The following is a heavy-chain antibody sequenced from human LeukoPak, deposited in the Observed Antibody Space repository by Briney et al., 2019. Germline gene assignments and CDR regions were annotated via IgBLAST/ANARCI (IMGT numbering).Heavy chain of an antibody. D-gene: IGHD3-3*01. CDR2: IYYSGST. Sequence: SQTLSLTCTVSGGSISSGDYYWSWIRQPPGKGLEWIGYIYYSGSTYYNPSLKSRVTISVDTSKNQFSLKLSSVTAADTAVHYCARRVLYDLLVVGQSSADGMDVWGQGTTVTVSS. V-gene: IGHV4-30-4*01. CDR1: GGSISSGDYY. J-gene: IGHJ6*02. CDR3: ARRVLYDLLVVGQSSADGMDV.